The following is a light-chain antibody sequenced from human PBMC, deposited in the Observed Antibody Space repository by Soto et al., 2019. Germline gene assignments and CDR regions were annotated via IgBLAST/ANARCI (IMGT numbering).Light chain of an antibody. CDR1: QSISTNH. CDR2: DAS. V-gene: IGKV3-20*01. Sequence: EIVMTQSPATLSVSPGERASLSCRASQSISTNHLVWYQQRPGQAPRLLIYDASRRATGIPDRFSGSGSGTDYTLTISSLEPEDFAVYYCQHCGSSPITFGQGTRLEI. J-gene: IGKJ5*01. CDR3: QHCGSSPIT.